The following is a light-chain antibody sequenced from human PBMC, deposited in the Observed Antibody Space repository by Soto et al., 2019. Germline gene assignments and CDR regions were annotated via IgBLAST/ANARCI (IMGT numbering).Light chain of an antibody. CDR1: QGINNY. CDR3: QKYNSVPLT. J-gene: IGKJ1*01. Sequence: DIQMTQSPSSLSASVGDRVTITCRASQGINNYLAWYQQKPGKVPKLLIYAASTWHSGIPSRFSGSVSGTDFTLTISSLQPEDVAIYYCQKYNSVPLTFGQGTKLDIK. CDR2: AAS. V-gene: IGKV1-27*01.